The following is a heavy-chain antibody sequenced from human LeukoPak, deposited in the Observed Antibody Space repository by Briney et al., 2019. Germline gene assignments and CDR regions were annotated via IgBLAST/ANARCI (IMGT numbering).Heavy chain of an antibody. D-gene: IGHD6-13*01. J-gene: IGHJ4*02. Sequence: PGGSLRLSCAASGFTFSSYWMHWVRQAPGKGLVWVSHIKSDGSNIRYADSVKGRFTISRDNAKNTLYLEMNSLRVDDTAVYYCARVGAAAGLDYWGQGTLVTVSS. CDR2: IKSDGSNI. CDR3: ARVGAAAGLDY. CDR1: GFTFSSYW. V-gene: IGHV3-74*01.